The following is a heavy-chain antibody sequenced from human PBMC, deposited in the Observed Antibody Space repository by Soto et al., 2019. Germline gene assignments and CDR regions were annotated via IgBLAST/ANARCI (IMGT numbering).Heavy chain of an antibody. V-gene: IGHV3-33*01. J-gene: IGHJ4*02. CDR2: IWYDGNNK. D-gene: IGHD1-7*01. Sequence: GGSLRLSCAASGFTFSTYGMHWVRQAPGKGLEWVAVIWYDGNNKYYSDSVKGRFTISRDNSKNTLYLQMNSLRAEDTALYYCARHVIGTSDSPYHDYWGQGTLVTVSS. CDR1: GFTFSTYG. CDR3: ARHVIGTSDSPYHDY.